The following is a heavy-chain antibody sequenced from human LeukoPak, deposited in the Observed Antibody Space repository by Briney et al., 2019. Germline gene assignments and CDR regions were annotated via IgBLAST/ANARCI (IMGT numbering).Heavy chain of an antibody. Sequence: PGGSLRLSCAASGFTFSSYAMSWVRQAPGKGLEWVSAISGSGGSTYYADSVKGRFTISRDNSKNTLYLQMNSLRAEDTAVYYCARSGTIFEDYFDYWGQGTLVTVSS. CDR1: GFTFSSYA. CDR2: ISGSGGST. V-gene: IGHV3-23*01. CDR3: ARSGTIFEDYFDY. D-gene: IGHD3-3*01. J-gene: IGHJ4*02.